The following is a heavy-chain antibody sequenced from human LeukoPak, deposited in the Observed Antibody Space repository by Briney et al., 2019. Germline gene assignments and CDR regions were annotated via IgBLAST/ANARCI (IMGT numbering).Heavy chain of an antibody. J-gene: IGHJ4*02. Sequence: SQTLSLTCTVSGGSISSGDYSWSWIRQPPGKGLEWIGSIYYSGSTYYNPSLKSRVIISVDTSKNQFSLKVTSVTAADTAVYYCARVSTQLGSSSYYFDYWGQGTLVTVSS. CDR3: ARVSTQLGSSSYYFDY. CDR2: IYYSGST. D-gene: IGHD3-10*01. CDR1: GGSISSGDYS. V-gene: IGHV4-30-4*01.